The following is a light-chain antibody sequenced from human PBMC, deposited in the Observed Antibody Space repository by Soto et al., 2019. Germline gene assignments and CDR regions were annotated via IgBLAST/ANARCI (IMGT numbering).Light chain of an antibody. CDR1: QSPSGW. CDR3: QQWIGFSWT. J-gene: IGKJ1*01. Sequence: DIPLTQSPSTLSASVGDRVVITCRASQSPSGWSAWYQQKPGKAPKLLIYKASTLVIGVPSRFRGSGSGTEFTLTISSLQPDDFATYYSQQWIGFSWTFGQGTKVEI. V-gene: IGKV1-5*03. CDR2: KAS.